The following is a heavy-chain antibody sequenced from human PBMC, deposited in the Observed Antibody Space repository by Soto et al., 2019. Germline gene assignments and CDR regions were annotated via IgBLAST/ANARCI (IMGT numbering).Heavy chain of an antibody. CDR3: ARYRREAVAGYTLDN. V-gene: IGHV4-34*01. J-gene: IGHJ4*02. D-gene: IGHD6-13*01. Sequence: SETLSLTCAVYGGSFSCYYWSWIRQPPGKGLEWIGEINHSGSTNYNPSLKSRVTISVDTSKNQFSLKLSSVTAADTAVYYCARYRREAVAGYTLDNWGQGILVTVSS. CDR2: INHSGST. CDR1: GGSFSCYY.